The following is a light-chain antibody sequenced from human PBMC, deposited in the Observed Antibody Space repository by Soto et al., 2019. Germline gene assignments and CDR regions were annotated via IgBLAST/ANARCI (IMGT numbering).Light chain of an antibody. CDR3: CSYAGDNNFV. Sequence: QSVLTQPPSTSGSPGQSVTISCTGTNSDVGGYEYVSWYQQHPGKAPKLVTYEVSKRPSGVPDRFSGSKSGNTASLTVSGLQAEDEADYYCCSYAGDNNFVFGTGTKLTVL. CDR2: EVS. J-gene: IGLJ1*01. V-gene: IGLV2-8*01. CDR1: NSDVGGYEY.